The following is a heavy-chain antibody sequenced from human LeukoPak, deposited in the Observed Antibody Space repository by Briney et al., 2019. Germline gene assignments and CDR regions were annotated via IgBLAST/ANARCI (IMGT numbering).Heavy chain of an antibody. V-gene: IGHV1-18*01. Sequence: GASVKVSCKASGYTFTSYDINWVRQAPGQGLEWMGWISAYNGNTNYAQKLQGRVTMTTDTSTSTAYMELRSLRSDDTAVYYCARDFTKATHNWFDPWGQGTLVTVSS. CDR1: GYTFTSYD. D-gene: IGHD5-24*01. CDR2: ISAYNGNT. J-gene: IGHJ5*02. CDR3: ARDFTKATHNWFDP.